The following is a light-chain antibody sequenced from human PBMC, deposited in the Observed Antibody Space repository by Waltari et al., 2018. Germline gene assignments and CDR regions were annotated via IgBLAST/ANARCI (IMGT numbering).Light chain of an antibody. CDR2: ATS. Sequence: EIVMTQSPATLSLSPVERATLSCRASQRISNTLAWYQQKPGQAPRLLVYATSARATGVPARFSGSGSGTEFTLTINSLQSEDFAVYYCQQYSDWPPGTFGPGTKVDIK. J-gene: IGKJ3*01. V-gene: IGKV3-15*01. CDR1: QRISNT. CDR3: QQYSDWPPGT.